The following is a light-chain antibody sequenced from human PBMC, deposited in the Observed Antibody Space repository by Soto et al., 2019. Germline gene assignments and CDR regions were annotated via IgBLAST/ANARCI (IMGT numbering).Light chain of an antibody. Sequence: QSALTQPASVSGSPGQSITISCTGTISDIGSYNYVSWYQQYPGKAPKLMVYDVSNRPSGVSNRFSGSKSGNTASLTISGLQAEDEADYYCSSFTTSSTLFGGGTKLTV. V-gene: IGLV2-14*01. CDR1: ISDIGSYNY. CDR3: SSFTTSSTL. CDR2: DVS. J-gene: IGLJ2*01.